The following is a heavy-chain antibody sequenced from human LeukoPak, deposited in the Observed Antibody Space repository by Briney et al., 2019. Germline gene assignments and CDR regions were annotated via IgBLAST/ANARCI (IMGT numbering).Heavy chain of an antibody. V-gene: IGHV3-74*01. CDR2: INSDGSST. CDR3: ARDLRVRGVSNYFDY. D-gene: IGHD3-10*01. CDR1: GFTFSSFW. J-gene: IGHJ4*02. Sequence: GGSLRLSCAASGFTFSSFWMHWVRQAPGKGLLWVSRINSDGSSTSYADSVKGRFTISRDNAKNTLYLQMNSLRAEDTAVYYCARDLRVRGVSNYFDYWGQGTLVTVSS.